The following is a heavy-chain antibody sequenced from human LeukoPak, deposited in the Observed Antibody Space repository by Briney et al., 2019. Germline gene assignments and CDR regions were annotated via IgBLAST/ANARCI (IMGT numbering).Heavy chain of an antibody. V-gene: IGHV7-4-1*02. J-gene: IGHJ4*02. CDR1: GYTFTSYA. CDR3: ARGRASGSYTLGRYFDY. CDR2: INTNTGNP. D-gene: IGHD3-10*01. Sequence: ASVKVSCKASGYTFTSYAMNWVRQAPGQGLEWMGWINTNTGNPTYAQGFTGRFVFSLDTSVSTAYLQISSLKAEDTAVYYCARGRASGSYTLGRYFDYWGQGTLVTVSS.